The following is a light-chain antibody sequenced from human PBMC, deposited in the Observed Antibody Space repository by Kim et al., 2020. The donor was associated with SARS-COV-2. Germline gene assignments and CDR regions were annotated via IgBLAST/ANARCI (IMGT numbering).Light chain of an antibody. V-gene: IGKV3-15*01. J-gene: IGKJ4*01. CDR3: QQYSHWPRT. CDR2: GAS. Sequence: IVMTQSPATLSVSPGERATLSCRASQSVSSNLAWYQQTPGQAPRLLIYGASTRATGIPGRFSGSGSGTEFTLTISSLQSEDFAVYYCQQYSHWPRTFGGGTKVDIK. CDR1: QSVSSN.